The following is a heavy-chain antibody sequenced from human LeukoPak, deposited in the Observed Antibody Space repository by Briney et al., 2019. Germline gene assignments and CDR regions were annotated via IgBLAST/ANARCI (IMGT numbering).Heavy chain of an antibody. V-gene: IGHV4-39*01. J-gene: IGHJ5*02. CDR3: SRHYLSDGILSTFDP. CDR2: TYYRGST. D-gene: IGHD2-2*01. Sequence: SETLSLTCTVSGGSISSSPYYWGWIRQPPGKGLEWFGTTYYRGSTYSNPSLNSRVTMSLATSKNQFSLRLRSVTAPDTALYYCSRHYLSDGILSTFDPWGQGTLVTVSS. CDR1: GGSISSSPYY.